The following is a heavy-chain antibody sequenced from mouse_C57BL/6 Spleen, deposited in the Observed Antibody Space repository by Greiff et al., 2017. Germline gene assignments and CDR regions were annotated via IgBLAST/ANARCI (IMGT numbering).Heavy chain of an antibody. V-gene: IGHV1-80*01. Sequence: VKLMESGAELVKPGASVKISCKASGYAFSSYWMNWVKQRPGKGLEWIGQIYPGDGDTNYNGKFKGKATLTADKSSSTAYMQLSSLTSEDSAVYFCASGYFYAMDYWGQGTSVTVSS. CDR2: IYPGDGDT. D-gene: IGHD2-3*01. J-gene: IGHJ4*01. CDR1: GYAFSSYW. CDR3: ASGYFYAMDY.